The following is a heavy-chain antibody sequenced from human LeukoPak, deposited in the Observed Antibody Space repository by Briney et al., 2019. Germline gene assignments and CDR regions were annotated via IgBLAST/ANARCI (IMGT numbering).Heavy chain of an antibody. J-gene: IGHJ5*02. D-gene: IGHD3-22*01. Sequence: GGSLRLSCAGSGFTFSGFAMHWVRQAPGKGLEWVAPISYHGRDKYYADAVSGRFTISRDNSKNTLHLEMNSLRTDDTAVYYCTKERGGGGRRINLMVGGYGPWGQGTQVTVSS. CDR1: GFTFSGFA. CDR2: ISYHGRDK. CDR3: TKERGGGGRRINLMVGGYGP. V-gene: IGHV3-30*04.